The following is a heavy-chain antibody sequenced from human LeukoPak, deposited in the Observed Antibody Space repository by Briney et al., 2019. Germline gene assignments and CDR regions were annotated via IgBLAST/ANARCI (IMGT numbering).Heavy chain of an antibody. V-gene: IGHV3-30*04. J-gene: IGHJ4*02. D-gene: IGHD1-26*01. CDR3: VGEVGPRDFDN. Sequence: GRSLGLSCAASGFSFSSHAMHWVRQAPGRGLEWVAGVSYTGIDKFYVDSVKGRFTISRDNSKNTVSLQMSGLRAEDTAVYYCVGEVGPRDFDNWGQRTLVAVSS. CDR2: VSYTGIDK. CDR1: GFSFSSHA.